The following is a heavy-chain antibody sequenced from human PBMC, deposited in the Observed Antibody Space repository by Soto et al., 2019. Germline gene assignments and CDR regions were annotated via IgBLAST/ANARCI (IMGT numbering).Heavy chain of an antibody. V-gene: IGHV3-21*01. Sequence: KPGGSLRLSCAASGFTFSSYSMNWVRQAPGKGLEWVSSISSSSSYIYYADSVKGRFTISRDNAKNSLYLQMNSLRAEDTAVYYCARARIAAPYKWFDPWGQGTLVTVSS. CDR2: ISSSSSYI. J-gene: IGHJ5*02. D-gene: IGHD6-6*01. CDR1: GFTFSSYS. CDR3: ARARIAAPYKWFDP.